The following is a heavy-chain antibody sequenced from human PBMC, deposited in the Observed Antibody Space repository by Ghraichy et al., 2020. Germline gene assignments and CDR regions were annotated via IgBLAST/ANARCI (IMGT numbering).Heavy chain of an antibody. CDR2: ISYDGSNK. Sequence: GGSLRLSCAASGFTFSSYGMHWVRQAPGKGLEWVAVISYDGSNKYYADSVKGRFTISRDNSKNTLYLQMNSLRAEDTAVYYCAKDYKWHILYYYYYYGMDVWGQGTTVTVSS. CDR1: GFTFSSYG. V-gene: IGHV3-30*18. J-gene: IGHJ6*02. D-gene: IGHD1-20*01. CDR3: AKDYKWHILYYYYYYGMDV.